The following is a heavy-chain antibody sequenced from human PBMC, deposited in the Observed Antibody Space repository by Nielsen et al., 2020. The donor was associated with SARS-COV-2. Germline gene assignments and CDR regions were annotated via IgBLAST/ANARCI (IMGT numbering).Heavy chain of an antibody. CDR2: IIPIFGTA. V-gene: IGHV1-69*06. J-gene: IGHJ4*02. CDR3: AREVLGGKAGY. D-gene: IGHD2-15*01. CDR1: GGTFSSYA. Sequence: PSVKVSCKASGGTFSSYAISWVRQAPGQGLEWMGGIIPIFGTANYAQKFQGRVTITADKSTSTAYMELSSLRSEDTAVYYCAREVLGGKAGYWGQGTLVTVSS.